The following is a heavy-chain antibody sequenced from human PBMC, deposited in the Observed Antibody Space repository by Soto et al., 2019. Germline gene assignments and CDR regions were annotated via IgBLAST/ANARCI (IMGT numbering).Heavy chain of an antibody. CDR3: AKGVYGDYLXFQH. CDR2: ISYDGSNK. CDR1: GFTFSSYG. V-gene: IGHV3-30*18. J-gene: IGHJ1*01. Sequence: GGSLRLSCAASGFTFSSYGMHWVRQAPGKGLEWVAVISYDGSNKYYADSVKGRFTISRDNSKNTLYLQMNSLRAEDTAVYYCAKGVYGDYLXFQHWGQRTLVTVSS. D-gene: IGHD4-17*01.